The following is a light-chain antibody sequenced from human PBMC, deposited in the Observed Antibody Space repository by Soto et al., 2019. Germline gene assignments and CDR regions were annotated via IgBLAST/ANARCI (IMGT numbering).Light chain of an antibody. CDR1: QSVSSN. V-gene: IGKV3-15*01. CDR3: KQYNNWPPWT. CDR2: GAS. Sequence: EIVMTQSPATLSVSPGERATLSCRASQSVSSNLAWYQQKPGQAPRLLIYGASTRATGIPARFSGSGSGTEFTLTISSLQFEDFAVYYCKQYNNWPPWTFGQGTKVEIK. J-gene: IGKJ1*01.